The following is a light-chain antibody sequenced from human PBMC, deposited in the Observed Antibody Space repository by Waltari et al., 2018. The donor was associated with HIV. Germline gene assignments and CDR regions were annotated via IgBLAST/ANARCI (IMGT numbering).Light chain of an antibody. J-gene: IGLJ2*01. CDR2: RNN. V-gene: IGLV1-47*01. CDR1: SSKIGSNY. CDR3: ATWADRPSGPVV. Sequence: QSVLTQPPSASGTPGQRVTISCSGSSSKIGSNYVHWYQQLPGTAPKLLIYRNNRRASGVPYRFSGSKSGTSASLAISGLRSEDEADYYCATWADRPSGPVVFGGGTKVTVL.